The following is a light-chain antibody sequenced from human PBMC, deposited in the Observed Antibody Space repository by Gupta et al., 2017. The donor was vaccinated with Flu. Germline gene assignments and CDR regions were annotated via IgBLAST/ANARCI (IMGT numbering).Light chain of an antibody. J-gene: IGLJ3*02. CDR1: GGSIDRNY. CDR2: EFR. V-gene: IGLV6-57*01. Sequence: NFTLTQPHSVSESPGKTVTISCTRSGGSIDRNYVPWYQQRPGSFPTTTVIYEFRERPPGVPDRFSGSIDTSSNSASLTISGLKAEDEADYYCQSYDPNYPGVFGGGTKLTVL. CDR3: QSYDPNYPGV.